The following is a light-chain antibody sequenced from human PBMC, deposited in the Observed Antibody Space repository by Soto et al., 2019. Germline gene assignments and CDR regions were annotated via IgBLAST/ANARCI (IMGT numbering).Light chain of an antibody. CDR2: GAS. J-gene: IGKJ1*01. CDR3: QQYNNYSWT. Sequence: EIVMTQSPATLSVSPGERATLSCRPSQIVSSNLSWYQQKPGQSPRLLIYGASTRTTGIPARFSGSGSGAEFTLIISSLQSEDFSVFYCQQYNNYSWTFGQGTKVEIK. CDR1: QIVSSN. V-gene: IGKV3-15*01.